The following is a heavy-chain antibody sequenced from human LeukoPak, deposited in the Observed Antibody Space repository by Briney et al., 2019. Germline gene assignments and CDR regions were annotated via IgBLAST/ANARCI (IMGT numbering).Heavy chain of an antibody. V-gene: IGHV1-2*02. CDR2: INPKSGGA. CDR1: GYTFTVYY. J-gene: IGHJ5*02. CDR3: AREDFCRSGNCFDP. Sequence: GASVKVSCKASGYTFTVYYIHWVRQAPGQGLEWMGWINPKSGGANYAQKFQGRVTMTRDTSISTAYMELSRLRSVDTAVYYCAREDFCRSGNCFDPWGKGTLVPVSS. D-gene: IGHD6-25*01.